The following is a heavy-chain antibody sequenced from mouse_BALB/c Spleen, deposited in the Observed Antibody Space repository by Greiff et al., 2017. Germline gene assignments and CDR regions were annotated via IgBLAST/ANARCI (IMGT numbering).Heavy chain of an antibody. CDR3: ARDGGFYYGNPSYAMDY. J-gene: IGHJ4*01. V-gene: IGHV5-4*02. CDR1: GFTFSDYY. Sequence: EVKLVESGGGLVKPGGSLKLSCAASGFTFSDYYMYWVRQTPEKRLEWVATISDGGSYTYYPDSVKGRFTISRDNAKNNLYLQMSSLKSEDTAMYYCARDGGFYYGNPSYAMDYWGQGTSVTVSS. CDR2: ISDGGSYT. D-gene: IGHD2-1*01.